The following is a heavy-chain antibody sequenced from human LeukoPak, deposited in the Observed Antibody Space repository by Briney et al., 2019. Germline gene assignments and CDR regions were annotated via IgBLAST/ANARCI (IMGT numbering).Heavy chain of an antibody. Sequence: GGSLRLSCAASRFTFTSYWMSWVRQAPGKGLEWVANIKQDGSEKYYVDSVKGRFTISRDNAKNSLYLQMNSLRAEDTAVYYCARRRYYYDNSGYYYQTYYFDYWGQGTLVTVSS. CDR2: IKQDGSEK. D-gene: IGHD3-22*01. CDR3: ARRRYYYDNSGYYYQTYYFDY. CDR1: RFTFTSYW. J-gene: IGHJ4*02. V-gene: IGHV3-7*01.